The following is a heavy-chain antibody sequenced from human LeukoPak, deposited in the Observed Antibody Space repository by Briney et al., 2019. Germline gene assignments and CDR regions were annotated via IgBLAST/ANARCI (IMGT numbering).Heavy chain of an antibody. CDR1: GGSISSYY. D-gene: IGHD3-9*01. J-gene: IGHJ5*02. CDR2: IYTSGST. Sequence: KPSETLSLTCTVSGGSISSYYWSWIQQPPGKGLEWIGYIYTSGSTNYNPSLKSRVTISVDTSKNQFSLKLSSVTAADTAVYYCARCKHFDWLDGPNWFDPWGQGTLVTVSS. V-gene: IGHV4-4*09. CDR3: ARCKHFDWLDGPNWFDP.